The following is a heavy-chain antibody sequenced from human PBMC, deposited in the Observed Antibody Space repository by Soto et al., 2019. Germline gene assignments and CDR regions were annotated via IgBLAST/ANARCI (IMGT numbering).Heavy chain of an antibody. CDR2: ITSSGSTT. CDR1: VFTFSDYY. J-gene: IGHJ4*02. V-gene: IGHV3-11*01. Sequence: PVGSLRLSCAASVFTFSDYYMSCIRHSPGKGLELVSSITSSGSTTYYTDSVKGRFTISRDNAKNSLYLQMNSLRAEDTAVYYCARERYSYGQYYFEDWCQATLVNVS. CDR3: ARERYSYGQYYFED. D-gene: IGHD5-18*01.